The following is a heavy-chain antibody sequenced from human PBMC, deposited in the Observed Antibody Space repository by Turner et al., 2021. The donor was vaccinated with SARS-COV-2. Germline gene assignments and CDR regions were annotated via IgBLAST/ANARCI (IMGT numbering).Heavy chain of an antibody. CDR1: GFTFSSYA. D-gene: IGHD1-26*01. CDR2: INGDGVST. CDR3: ARSSAGAIDY. V-gene: IGHV3-74*01. J-gene: IGHJ4*02. Sequence: EVQLVESGGGLVQPGGSLSLSCAASGFTFSSYAMHWVRQAPGKGLVWVERINGDGVSTSYADSEKGRFTISRDKAKNTLYVQMSSLRAEDTAVYYCARSSAGAIDYWGQGTLVTVTS.